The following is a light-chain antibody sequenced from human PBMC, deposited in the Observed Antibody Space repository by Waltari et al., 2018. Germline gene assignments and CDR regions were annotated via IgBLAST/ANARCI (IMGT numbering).Light chain of an antibody. V-gene: IGKV3-20*01. Sequence: EIVLTQSPVTLSFSPGGRATLSCRASESITTNFIAWYQQKPGQAPRLLIHGASIRATGISDFFSGSGSGTDFTLTISRLEPEDFAVYYCQHYGRSAITFGQGTRLDIK. CDR2: GAS. CDR3: QHYGRSAIT. CDR1: ESITTNF. J-gene: IGKJ5*01.